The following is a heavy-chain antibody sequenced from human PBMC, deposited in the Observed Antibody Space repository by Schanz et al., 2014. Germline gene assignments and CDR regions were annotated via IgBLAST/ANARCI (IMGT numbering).Heavy chain of an antibody. CDR2: IKKDGSEK. J-gene: IGHJ5*02. V-gene: IGHV3-7*01. CDR1: GFTFSGFW. CDR3: ARGRVLES. Sequence: VQLVESGGGLVKPGGSLRLSCAASGFTFSGFWMTWVRQAPGKGLEWVANIKKDGSEKYYVDSVKGRFTISRDNAKNSLLLQMNSLRPEDTAVYYCARGRVLESWGQGTLVTVSS. D-gene: IGHD1-1*01.